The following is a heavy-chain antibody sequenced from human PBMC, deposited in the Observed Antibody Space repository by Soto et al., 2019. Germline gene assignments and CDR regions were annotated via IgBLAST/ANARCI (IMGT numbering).Heavy chain of an antibody. Sequence: QMQLVQSGAEVKEPGASVRISCKASGYIFTRYYMYWVRQAPGQGLEWMGIINPAGGAANYAQKLQGRVTMTGDTSTSTVYMELRSLRSDDTATYYCARDANGYGMDVWGQGTKVTVSS. CDR1: GYIFTRYY. V-gene: IGHV1-46*04. CDR3: ARDANGYGMDV. J-gene: IGHJ6*01. CDR2: INPAGGAA.